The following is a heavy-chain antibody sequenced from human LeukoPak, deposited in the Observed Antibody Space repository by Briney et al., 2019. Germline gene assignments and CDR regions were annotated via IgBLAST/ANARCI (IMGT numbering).Heavy chain of an antibody. Sequence: SETLPLTCAVYGGSFSNYYWSWIRQPPGKGLEWIAEINDSGRINYNPSPMSRVTVSVDTSKNQFSLRLTSVTATDTAVYYCARRWNYGRNYYIDVWGNGATVSVSS. V-gene: IGHV4-34*01. J-gene: IGHJ6*03. CDR1: GGSFSNYY. CDR2: INDSGRI. D-gene: IGHD1-7*01. CDR3: ARRWNYGRNYYIDV.